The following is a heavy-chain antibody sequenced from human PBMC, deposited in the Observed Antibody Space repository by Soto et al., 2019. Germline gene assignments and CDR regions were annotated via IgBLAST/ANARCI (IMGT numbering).Heavy chain of an antibody. D-gene: IGHD2-8*01. J-gene: IGHJ6*02. CDR3: ARGDRDIVLMVFGDDYYYYGMDV. V-gene: IGHV1-18*01. CDR2: ISAYNGNT. Sequence: QVQLVQSGAEVKKPGASVKVSCMASGYTFSNYGITWVRQAPGQGLEWMGWISAYNGNTNYARKVQGRVTMTTDTSTSTAYMELRSLTSDDTAVYYCARGDRDIVLMVFGDDYYYYGMDVWGQGTTVTVSS. CDR1: GYTFSNYG.